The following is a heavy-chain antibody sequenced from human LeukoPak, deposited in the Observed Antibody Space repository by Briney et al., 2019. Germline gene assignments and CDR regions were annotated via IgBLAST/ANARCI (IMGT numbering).Heavy chain of an antibody. CDR2: TYFTGST. J-gene: IGHJ4*02. D-gene: IGHD4-17*01. CDR3: ARVSFTYGPLDS. Sequence: GSLRLSCAASGFTFSTYSMNWLRLAPGKGLEWMGYTYFTGSTYYNPSLQSRLIISADTSMTQFSLRLRSVTAADTAVYYCARVSFTYGPLDSWGPGILVTVSS. CDR1: GFTFSTYS. V-gene: IGHV4-59*12.